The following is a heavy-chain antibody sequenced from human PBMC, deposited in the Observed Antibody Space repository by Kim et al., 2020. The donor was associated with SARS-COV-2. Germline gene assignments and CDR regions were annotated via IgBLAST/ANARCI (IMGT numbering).Heavy chain of an antibody. J-gene: IGHJ2*01. Sequence: GGSLRLSCAASGFTFSSYAMSWVRQAPGKGLEWVSAISGSGGSTYYADSVKGRFTISRDNSKNTLYLQMNSLRAEDTAVYYCAKTTLLWFGARPYWYFDLWGRGTLVTVSS. D-gene: IGHD3-10*01. V-gene: IGHV3-23*01. CDR3: AKTTLLWFGARPYWYFDL. CDR1: GFTFSSYA. CDR2: ISGSGGST.